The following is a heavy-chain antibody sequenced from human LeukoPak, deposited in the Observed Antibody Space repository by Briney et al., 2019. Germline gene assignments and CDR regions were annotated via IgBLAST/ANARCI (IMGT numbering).Heavy chain of an antibody. D-gene: IGHD3-3*01. V-gene: IGHV3-33*01. CDR3: AREPGIDFWSGAYYYYGIDV. J-gene: IGHJ6*02. CDR2: IWYDGSNK. Sequence: PGGSLRLSCTASGFTFSIYGMHWVRQAPGKALEGVTVIWYDGSNKFYADSVKGRFHLSRDNYKNTLYLRMNSRRAEDTAVYYCAREPGIDFWSGAYYYYGIDVWGQGTTVTVSS. CDR1: GFTFSIYG.